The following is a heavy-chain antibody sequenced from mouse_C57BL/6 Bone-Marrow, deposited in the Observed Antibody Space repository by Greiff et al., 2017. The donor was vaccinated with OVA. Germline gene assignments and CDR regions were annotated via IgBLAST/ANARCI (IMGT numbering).Heavy chain of an antibody. J-gene: IGHJ1*03. CDR1: GYTFTSYW. CDR2: IHPNSGST. V-gene: IGHV1-64*01. Sequence: VKLQQPGAELVKPGASVQLSCKASGYTFTSYWMHWVKQRPGQGLEWIGMIHPNSGSTNYNEKFKSKATLTVDKSSSTAYMQLSSLTSEDSAVYYCARHHYYGSSGWYFDVWGTGTTVTVSS. D-gene: IGHD1-1*01. CDR3: ARHHYYGSSGWYFDV.